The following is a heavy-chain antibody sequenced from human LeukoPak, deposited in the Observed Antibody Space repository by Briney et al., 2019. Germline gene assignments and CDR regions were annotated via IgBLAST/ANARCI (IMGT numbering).Heavy chain of an antibody. D-gene: IGHD2/OR15-2a*01. V-gene: IGHV3-23*01. J-gene: IGHJ4*02. CDR2: ISGSGGST. CDR1: GFTFSSYA. CDR3: AKDGQNRVDYFDY. Sequence: PGGSLRLSCAASGFTFSSYAMSWVRQAPGKGLERVSAISGSGGSTYYADSVKGRFTISRDNSKNTLYLQMNSLRAEDTAVYYCAKDGQNRVDYFDYWGQGTLVTVSS.